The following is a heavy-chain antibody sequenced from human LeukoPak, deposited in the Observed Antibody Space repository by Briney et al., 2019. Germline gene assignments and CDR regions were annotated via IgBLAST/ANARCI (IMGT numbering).Heavy chain of an antibody. Sequence: SETLSLTCAVYGGSFSGYYWSWIRQPPGKGLEWIGEINHSGSTNYNPSLKSRVTISVDTSKNQFSLKLSSVTDADTAVYYCARAPDYWGQGTLVTVSS. V-gene: IGHV4-34*01. J-gene: IGHJ4*02. CDR2: INHSGST. CDR1: GGSFSGYY. CDR3: ARAPDY.